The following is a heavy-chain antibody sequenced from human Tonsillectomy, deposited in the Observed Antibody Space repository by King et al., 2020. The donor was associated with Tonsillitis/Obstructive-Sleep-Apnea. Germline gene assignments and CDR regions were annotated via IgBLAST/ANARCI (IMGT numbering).Heavy chain of an antibody. CDR2: IYYSGST. D-gene: IGHD7-27*01. J-gene: IGHJ4*02. CDR1: GGSSSSGGDY. Sequence: QLQESGPGLVKPSQTLSLTCTVSGGSSSSGGDYWSWIRQHPGKGLEWIGYIYYSGSTYYNPSLKSRVTISVDTSKNQFSLKLSSVSAADTAVYYCARETGDGSHFDYWGQGTLVTVSS. V-gene: IGHV4-31*03. CDR3: ARETGDGSHFDY.